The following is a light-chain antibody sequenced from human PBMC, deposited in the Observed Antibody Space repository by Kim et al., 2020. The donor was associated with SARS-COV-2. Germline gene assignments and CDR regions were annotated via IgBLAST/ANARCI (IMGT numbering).Light chain of an antibody. CDR1: TLRNYY. J-gene: IGLJ3*02. CDR3: HYRDSSGNHLV. Sequence: WAPTVSITCQRYTLRNYYAGWYQQQPGPAPILVIFARNDRPSGIPDRFSGSRSGNTASLTITGAQAEDEADYFCHYRDSSGNHLVFGGGTQLTVL. V-gene: IGLV3-19*01. CDR2: ARN.